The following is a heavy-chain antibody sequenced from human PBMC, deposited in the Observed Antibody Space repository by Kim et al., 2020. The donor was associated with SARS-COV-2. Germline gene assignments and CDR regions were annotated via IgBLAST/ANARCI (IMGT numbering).Heavy chain of an antibody. CDR1: GFTFSNAW. CDR2: IKSKTDGGTT. J-gene: IGHJ4*02. V-gene: IGHV3-15*01. CDR3: TTSSPYYDYVWGSYRPFDY. D-gene: IGHD3-16*02. Sequence: GGSLRLSCAASGFTFSNAWMSWVRQAPGKGLEWVGRIKSKTDGGTTDYAAPVKGRFTISRDDSKNTLYLQMNSLKTEDTAVYYCTTSSPYYDYVWGSYRPFDYWGQGTLVTVSS.